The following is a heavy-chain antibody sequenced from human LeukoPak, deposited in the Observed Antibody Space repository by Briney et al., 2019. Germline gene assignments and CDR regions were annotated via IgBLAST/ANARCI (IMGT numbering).Heavy chain of an antibody. CDR3: AREALPNGVWRVGWFDP. D-gene: IGHD2-8*01. J-gene: IGHJ5*02. CDR2: IDSSGNT. V-gene: IGHV4-61*02. Sequence: PSQTLSLACTVSGGSISSGSYFWSWIRQSAGRGLEWIGRIDSSGNTNYNPSLKSRVTMSLDTSKNQFSLKLSSVTAADTAVYYCAREALPNGVWRVGWFDPWGQGTLVTVFS. CDR1: GGSISSGSYF.